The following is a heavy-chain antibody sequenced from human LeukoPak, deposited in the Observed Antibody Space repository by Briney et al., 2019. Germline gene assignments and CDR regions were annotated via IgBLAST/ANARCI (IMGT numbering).Heavy chain of an antibody. CDR3: AKLCGSGNYYLKETCFDY. Sequence: AGGSLRLSCKASGFTFSTYGVTWVRQAPGKGLEWVSGINGSGGRTYYADSVKGRFTISRDNSKNTLYLQMNSLRAEDTAVYFCAKLCGSGNYYLKETCFDYWGQGTLVTVSS. J-gene: IGHJ4*02. D-gene: IGHD3-10*01. CDR1: GFTFSTYG. CDR2: INGSGGRT. V-gene: IGHV3-23*01.